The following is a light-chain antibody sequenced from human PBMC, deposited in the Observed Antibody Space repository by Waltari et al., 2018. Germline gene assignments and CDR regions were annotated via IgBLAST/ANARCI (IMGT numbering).Light chain of an antibody. J-gene: IGLJ3*02. V-gene: IGLV2-11*01. CDR2: YVS. Sequence: QSALTPPRSVSGPPGQSVTISCTGTSSDVGGYDFLSWYQQHPGKAPKLIMYYVSQRPSGVPDRFSGSKSGNTASLTITGLQAEDEAEYYCCSHAGSDTFWVFGGGTKVTVL. CDR3: CSHAGSDTFWV. CDR1: SSDVGGYDF.